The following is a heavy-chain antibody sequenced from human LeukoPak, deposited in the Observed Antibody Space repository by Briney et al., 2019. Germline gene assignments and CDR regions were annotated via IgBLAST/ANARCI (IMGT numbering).Heavy chain of an antibody. Sequence: ASVKVSCKASGFPFSDFYIHWVRQAPGQGLEWMGWINPNSSDTKYTQRFQGRVTMTRDTSISTAYMEMTSLRYDDTAVYYCARDDIVGSVDFDYWGQGTLVTVSS. CDR2: INPNSSDT. D-gene: IGHD1-26*01. V-gene: IGHV1-2*02. J-gene: IGHJ4*02. CDR3: ARDDIVGSVDFDY. CDR1: GFPFSDFY.